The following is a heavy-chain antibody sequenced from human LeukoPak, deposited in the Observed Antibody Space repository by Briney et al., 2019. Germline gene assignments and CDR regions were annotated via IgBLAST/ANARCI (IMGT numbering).Heavy chain of an antibody. V-gene: IGHV5-51*01. J-gene: IGHJ3*01. CDR3: ARRVSSSGFDAFDV. Sequence: GASVKVSCKASGYTFTSYDINWVRQMPGKGLEWMGINYPGDSDTTYSPSFQGQVTMSADKSISTAYLQWSSLKASDTAMYYCARRVSSSGFDAFDVWGQGTMVTVSS. D-gene: IGHD5-12*01. CDR2: NYPGDSDT. CDR1: GYTFTSYD.